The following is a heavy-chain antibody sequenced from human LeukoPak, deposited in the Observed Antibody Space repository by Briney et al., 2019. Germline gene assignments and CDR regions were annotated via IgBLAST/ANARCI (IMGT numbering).Heavy chain of an antibody. J-gene: IGHJ4*02. Sequence: GGSLRLSCAASGFTVSSNYMSWVRQAPGKGLERVSVIYSGGSTYYADSVKGRFTISRDNSKNTLYLQMNSLRAEDTAVYYCARDAYYYDSSGYYFDYWGQGTLVTVSS. V-gene: IGHV3-66*02. D-gene: IGHD3-22*01. CDR3: ARDAYYYDSSGYYFDY. CDR1: GFTVSSNY. CDR2: IYSGGST.